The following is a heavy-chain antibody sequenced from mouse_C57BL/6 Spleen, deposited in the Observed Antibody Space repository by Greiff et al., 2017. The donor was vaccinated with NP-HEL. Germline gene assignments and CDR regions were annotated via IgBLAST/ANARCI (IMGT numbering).Heavy chain of an antibody. CDR3: ARRPGSSPYYAMDY. D-gene: IGHD1-1*01. CDR2: IYPRDGST. Sequence: QVQLKQSGPELVKPGASVKLSCKASGYTFTSYDINWVKQRPGQGLEWIGWIYPRDGSTKYNEKFKGKATLTVDTSSSTAYMELHSLTSEDSAVYYCARRPGSSPYYAMDYWGQGTSVTVSS. V-gene: IGHV1-85*01. CDR1: GYTFTSYD. J-gene: IGHJ4*01.